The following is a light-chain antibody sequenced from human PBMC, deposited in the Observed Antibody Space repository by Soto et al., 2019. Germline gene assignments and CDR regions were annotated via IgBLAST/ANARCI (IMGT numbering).Light chain of an antibody. J-gene: IGKJ4*01. CDR3: QKYNNGGPLT. V-gene: IGKV1-27*01. Sequence: DIQMTQSPSTLSASVGDRVTITCRASQSISSWLAWYQQKPGKAPTLLIDAASTLQSGVPSRFSGSGSGTDFTLTINNLQPDDVATYYCQKYNNGGPLTFGGGTKVEIK. CDR2: AAS. CDR1: QSISSW.